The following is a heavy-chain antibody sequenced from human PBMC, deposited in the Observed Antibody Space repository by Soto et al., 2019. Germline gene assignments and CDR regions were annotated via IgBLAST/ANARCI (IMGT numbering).Heavy chain of an antibody. V-gene: IGHV1-18*01. Sequence: ASVKVSCKASGYTFTSYGISWVRQAPGQGLEWMGWISAYNGNTNYAQKLQGRVTMTTDTSTSTAYMELRSLRSDDTAVYYCARLFPQSGSYYFRETTNFDYWGQGTLVTVSS. CDR2: ISAYNGNT. CDR1: GYTFTSYG. D-gene: IGHD1-26*01. J-gene: IGHJ4*02. CDR3: ARLFPQSGSYYFRETTNFDY.